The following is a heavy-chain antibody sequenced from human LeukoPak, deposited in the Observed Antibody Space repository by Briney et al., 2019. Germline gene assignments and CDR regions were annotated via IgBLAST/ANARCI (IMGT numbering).Heavy chain of an antibody. CDR3: TSVDWNGNYSDY. CDR1: LYTHTAYY. V-gene: IGHV1-2*02. CDR2: INPNSGVT. Sequence: ASVKVSCKASLYTHTAYYLYEVRPAPGQGLEWMGWINPNSGVTSYAQNFQGRVTMTRDTSISTAYVELSTLTSDDTAVYYCTSVDWNGNYSDYWGQGTLVTVSS. J-gene: IGHJ4*02. D-gene: IGHD1-1*01.